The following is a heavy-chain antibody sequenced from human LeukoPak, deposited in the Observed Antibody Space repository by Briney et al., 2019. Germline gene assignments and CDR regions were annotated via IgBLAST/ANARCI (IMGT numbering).Heavy chain of an antibody. CDR2: ISYDGSNK. CDR1: GFTFSSHS. CDR3: AREGLGAPTSAGDAFDV. Sequence: PGGSLRLSCAASGFTFSSHSMNWVRQAPGKGLEWVAVISYDGSNKYYADSVKGRFTISRDNSKNTLYLQMNSLRAEDTAVYYCAREGLGAPTSAGDAFDVWGQGTMVTVSS. V-gene: IGHV3-30*03. D-gene: IGHD3-16*01. J-gene: IGHJ3*01.